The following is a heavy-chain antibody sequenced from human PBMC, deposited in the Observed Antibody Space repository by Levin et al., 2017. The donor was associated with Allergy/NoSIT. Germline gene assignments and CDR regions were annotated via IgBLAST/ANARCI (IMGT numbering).Heavy chain of an antibody. V-gene: IGHV3-7*01. D-gene: IGHD4-17*01. J-gene: IGHJ6*03. CDR1: GFTFSSSY. CDR3: AQWALTTDQYYYMDV. Sequence: GGSLRLSCAASGFTFSSSYMSWVRQAPGKGLEWVANINPGASGKYYVDSVKGRFTISRDNAKNSLDLQMNSLRAEDTAVYYCAQWALTTDQYYYMDVWGKGTTVTVSS. CDR2: INPGASGK.